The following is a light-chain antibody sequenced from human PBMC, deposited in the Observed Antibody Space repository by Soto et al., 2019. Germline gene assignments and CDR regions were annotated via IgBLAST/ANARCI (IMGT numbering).Light chain of an antibody. V-gene: IGLV2-14*01. CDR3: TAWDDSLSAVV. J-gene: IGLJ2*01. CDR2: DVS. CDR1: SSDVGGYNY. Sequence: QSVLTQPASVSGSPGQSITISCTGTSSDVGGYNYVSWYQQHPGKAPKLMIYDVSNRPSGVSNRFSGSKSGNTASLTISGLQAEDEADYFCTAWDDSLSAVVFGGGTKLTVL.